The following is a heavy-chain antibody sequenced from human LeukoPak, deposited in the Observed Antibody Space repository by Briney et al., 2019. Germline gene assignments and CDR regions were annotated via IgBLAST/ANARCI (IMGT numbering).Heavy chain of an antibody. D-gene: IGHD1-26*01. CDR1: GGSISSYY. CDR3: ARHGRAPYYFDY. V-gene: IGHV4-59*08. J-gene: IGHJ4*02. CDR2: IYYSGST. Sequence: SETLSLTCTVSGGSISSYYWSWIRQPPGKGLEWIGYIYYSGSTNYNPSLKSRVTISVDTSKNQFSLKLSSVTAADTAVYYCARHGRAPYYFDYWGKATLVTVSS.